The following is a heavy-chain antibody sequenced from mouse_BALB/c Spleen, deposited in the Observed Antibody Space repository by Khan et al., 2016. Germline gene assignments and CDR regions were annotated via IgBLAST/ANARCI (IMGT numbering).Heavy chain of an antibody. CDR3: ASAARADGSSYGYFDV. J-gene: IGHJ1*01. Sequence: QVQLQQPGAELVKPGTSVKLSCKASGYNFTSYWINWVKLRPGQGLEWIGDIYPGSGSTNYNEKFKSKATLTVDTSSSTAYMELSSLASEDSALFDCASAARADGSSYGYFDVWGAGTTVTVSS. CDR1: GYNFTSYW. V-gene: IGHV1-55*01. CDR2: IYPGSGST. D-gene: IGHD1-1*01.